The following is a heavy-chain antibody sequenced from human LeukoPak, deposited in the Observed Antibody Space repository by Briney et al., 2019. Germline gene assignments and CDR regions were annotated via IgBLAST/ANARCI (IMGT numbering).Heavy chain of an antibody. D-gene: IGHD3-22*01. CDR1: GYTFTSYD. J-gene: IGHJ4*02. CDR2: MNPNSGNT. CDR3: ARDGNYYDSSGYYGGYYFDY. Sequence: ASVKVSCKASGYTFTSYDINWVRQATGQGLEWMGWMNPNSGNTGYAQKFQGRVTITADESTSTAYMELSSLRSEDTAVYYCARDGNYYDSSGYYGGYYFDYWGQGTLVTVSS. V-gene: IGHV1-8*01.